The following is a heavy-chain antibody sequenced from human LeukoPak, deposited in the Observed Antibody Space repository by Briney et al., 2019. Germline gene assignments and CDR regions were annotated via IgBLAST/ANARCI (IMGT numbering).Heavy chain of an antibody. D-gene: IGHD3-22*01. Sequence: VSVKVSCKASGYTFTSYAMHWVRQAPGQRLEWMGWINAGNGNTKYSQKFQGRVTITRDTSASTAYMELSSLRSEDTAVYYCARDSSGYYYTWFDPWGQGTLVTVSS. CDR3: ARDSSGYYYTWFDP. J-gene: IGHJ5*02. CDR2: INAGNGNT. V-gene: IGHV1-3*01. CDR1: GYTFTSYA.